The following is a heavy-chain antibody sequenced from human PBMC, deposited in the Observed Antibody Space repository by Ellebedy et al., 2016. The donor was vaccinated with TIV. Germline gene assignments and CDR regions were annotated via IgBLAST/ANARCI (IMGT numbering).Heavy chain of an antibody. Sequence: GESLKISCAASGFTFSYYYIHWVRQAPGRGLVWVSRTNSDGSTTNYADSVKGRFTMSRDNAKSTLCLQMGTLRAEGTVVCFRTIRCHYASYIGAHYWGQGTLVPVSS. V-gene: IGHV3-74*01. CDR1: GFTFSYYY. CDR3: TIRCHYASYIGAHY. D-gene: IGHD3-16*01. CDR2: TNSDGSTT. J-gene: IGHJ4*02.